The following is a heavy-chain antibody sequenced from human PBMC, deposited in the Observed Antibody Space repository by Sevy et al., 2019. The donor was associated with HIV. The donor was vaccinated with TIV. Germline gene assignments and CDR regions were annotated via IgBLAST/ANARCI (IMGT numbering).Heavy chain of an antibody. CDR1: GFTFSNFW. D-gene: IGHD3-22*01. CDR2: IKEDGSEA. Sequence: GGSLRLSCAASGFTFSNFWMSWVRQAPGKGLEWVANIKEDGSEANHVDSVKGRFAISRDNAKNSLHLQMNSLRGEDTAVYYCVRDLLFDPEIKHSSGPSGYWGKGTLVTVSS. V-gene: IGHV3-7*03. J-gene: IGHJ4*02. CDR3: VRDLLFDPEIKHSSGPSGY.